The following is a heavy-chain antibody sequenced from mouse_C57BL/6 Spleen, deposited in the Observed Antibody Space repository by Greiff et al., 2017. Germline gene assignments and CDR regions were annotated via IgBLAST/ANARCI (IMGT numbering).Heavy chain of an antibody. CDR1: GYTFTSYW. CDR2: IYPGSGST. Sequence: QVQLQQPGAELVKPGASVKMSCKASGYTFTSYWITWVKQRPGQGLEWIGDIYPGSGSTNYNEKFKSKATLTVDTSSSTAYMQLSSLTSEDSAVYYCARDGYDLAWFAYWGQGTLVTVSA. D-gene: IGHD2-2*01. V-gene: IGHV1-55*01. J-gene: IGHJ3*01. CDR3: ARDGYDLAWFAY.